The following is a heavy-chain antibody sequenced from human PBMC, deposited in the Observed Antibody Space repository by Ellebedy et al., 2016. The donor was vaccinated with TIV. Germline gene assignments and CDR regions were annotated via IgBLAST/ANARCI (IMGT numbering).Heavy chain of an antibody. CDR3: ARDPMASGWFDP. J-gene: IGHJ5*02. Sequence: MPSETLSLTCTVSGGSFSPYYWNWIRQPPGKGLEWIGYPHYRGNTNYNPSLKSRVTVSVDTSKNQISLKLSSVTAADTAVYYCARDPMASGWFDPWGQGTLVTVSS. CDR2: PHYRGNT. CDR1: GGSFSPYY. V-gene: IGHV4-59*01. D-gene: IGHD5-24*01.